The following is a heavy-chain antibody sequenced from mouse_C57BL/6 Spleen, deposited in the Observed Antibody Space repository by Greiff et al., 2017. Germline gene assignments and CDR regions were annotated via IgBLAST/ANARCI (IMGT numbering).Heavy chain of an antibody. J-gene: IGHJ4*01. CDR1: GYTFTSYW. Sequence: QVQLQQPGAELVRPGSSVKLSCKASGYTFTSYWMHWVKQRPIQGLEWIGNIDPSDSETHYNQKFKDKATLTVDKSSSTAYMQLSSLTSEDSAVYYCARYYGYGRGAYAMDYWGQGTSVTVSS. D-gene: IGHD2-2*01. CDR3: ARYYGYGRGAYAMDY. V-gene: IGHV1-52*01. CDR2: IDPSDSET.